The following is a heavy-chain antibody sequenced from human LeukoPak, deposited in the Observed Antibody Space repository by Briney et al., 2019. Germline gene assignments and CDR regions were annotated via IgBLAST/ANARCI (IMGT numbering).Heavy chain of an antibody. CDR1: GYTFTGYY. V-gene: IGHV1-2*02. J-gene: IGHJ4*02. CDR2: INPNSGGT. Sequence: ASVKVSCKASGYTFTGYYMHWVRQAPGQGLESMGWINPNSGGTNYAQKFQGRVTMTRDTSISTAYMELSRLRSDDTAVYYCARGSHYLNIVGAVDYWGQGTLVTVSS. CDR3: ARGSHYLNIVGAVDY. D-gene: IGHD1-26*01.